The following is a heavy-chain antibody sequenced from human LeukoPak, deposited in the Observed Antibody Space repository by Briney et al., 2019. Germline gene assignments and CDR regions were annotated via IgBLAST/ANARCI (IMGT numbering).Heavy chain of an antibody. CDR1: GFTFSDYY. CDR3: ARIQGSSGYAVDF. D-gene: IGHD3-22*01. V-gene: IGHV3-11*01. J-gene: IGHJ4*02. CDR2: ISGAGFTM. Sequence: GGSLRLSCAASGFTFSDYYMSWIRQAPGKGLEWVSYISGAGFTMYYTDSVKGRFTIPRDNARDSLHLQMNSLRAEDTAVYYCARIQGSSGYAVDFWGQGTLVTVSS.